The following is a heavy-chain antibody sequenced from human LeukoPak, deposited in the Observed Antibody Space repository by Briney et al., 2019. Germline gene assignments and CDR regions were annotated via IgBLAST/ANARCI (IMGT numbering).Heavy chain of an antibody. CDR2: IYYSGST. D-gene: IGHD2-15*01. Sequence: SETLSLTCTVSGGSISSSSYYWGWIRQPPGKGLEWIGSIYYSGSTYYNPSLKSRVTISVDTSKNQFSLKLSSVTAADTAVYYSCSGSYYYYYMDVWGKGTTVTVSS. CDR3: CSGSYYYYYMDV. CDR1: GGSISSSSYY. V-gene: IGHV4-39*07. J-gene: IGHJ6*03.